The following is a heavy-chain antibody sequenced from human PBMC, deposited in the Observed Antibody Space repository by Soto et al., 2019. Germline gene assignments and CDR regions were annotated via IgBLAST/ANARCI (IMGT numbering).Heavy chain of an antibody. CDR3: AKDLTVGSSSSGFDY. J-gene: IGHJ4*02. CDR2: ISWDGGST. Sequence: EVQLVESGGVVVQPGGSLRLSCAASGFTFDDYTMHWVRQAPGKGLELVSLISWDGGSTYYADSVKGRFTISRDNSKNSLYLQMNSLRTEDTALYYCAKDLTVGSSSSGFDYWGQGTLVTVSS. D-gene: IGHD6-6*01. V-gene: IGHV3-43*01. CDR1: GFTFDDYT.